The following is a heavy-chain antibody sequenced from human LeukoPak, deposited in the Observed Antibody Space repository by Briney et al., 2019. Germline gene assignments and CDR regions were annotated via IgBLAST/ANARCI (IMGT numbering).Heavy chain of an antibody. Sequence: PGGSLRLSCAASGLTFDDYGMSWVRQAPGKGLEWVSGINWNGGSTGYADSEKGRFTISRHNAKNSLYLQMNSLRAEDTALYYCARGVVGATYHYMDVWGKGTTVTVSS. CDR1: GLTFDDYG. CDR2: INWNGGST. V-gene: IGHV3-20*04. J-gene: IGHJ6*03. D-gene: IGHD1-26*01. CDR3: ARGVVGATYHYMDV.